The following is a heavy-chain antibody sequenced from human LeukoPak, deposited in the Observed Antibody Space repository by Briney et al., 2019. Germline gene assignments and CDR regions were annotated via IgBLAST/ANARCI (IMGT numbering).Heavy chain of an antibody. D-gene: IGHD5-18*01. CDR1: GFTFSSYW. CDR2: INSDGSST. J-gene: IGHJ4*02. Sequence: RGSLRLSCAASGFTFSSYWMHWVRQAPGKRLVWVSRINSDGSSTSYADSGKGRFTISRDNAKNTLYLEMNSLRAEDTAVYYCARADTAMVYDYFDYWGQGTLVTVSS. V-gene: IGHV3-74*01. CDR3: ARADTAMVYDYFDY.